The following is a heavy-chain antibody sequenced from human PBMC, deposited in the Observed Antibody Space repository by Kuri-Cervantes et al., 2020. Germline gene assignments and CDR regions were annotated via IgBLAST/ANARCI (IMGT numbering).Heavy chain of an antibody. J-gene: IGHJ4*02. CDR1: GYTFTSYD. CDR2: MNPNSGNT. Sequence: ASVKVSCKASGYTFTSYDIYWVRQATGQGLEWMGWMNPNSGNTANAQKFQARLIMTRDSSISTAYMELSSLRSEDTAVYYCARARTPPYYFDYWGQGTLVTVSS. CDR3: ARARTPPYYFDY. V-gene: IGHV1-8*01.